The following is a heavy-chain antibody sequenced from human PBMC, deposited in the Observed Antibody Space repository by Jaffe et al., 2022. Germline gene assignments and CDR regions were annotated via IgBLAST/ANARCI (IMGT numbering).Heavy chain of an antibody. CDR3: AKYCSGGSCYSGAFDI. D-gene: IGHD2-15*01. Sequence: QLQLQESGSRLVKPSQTLSLTCAVSGVSISSDYYSWSWIRQPPGKGLEWIGFIYHSGSTYYNPSLKSRVTISLDRSKNHFSLRLTSVTAADTAVYYCAKYCSGGSCYSGAFDIWGQGTMVTVSS. V-gene: IGHV4-30-2*01. J-gene: IGHJ3*02. CDR1: GVSISSDYYS. CDR2: IYHSGST.